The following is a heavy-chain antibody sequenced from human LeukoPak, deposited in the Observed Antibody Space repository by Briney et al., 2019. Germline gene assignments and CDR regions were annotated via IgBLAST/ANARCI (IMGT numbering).Heavy chain of an antibody. J-gene: IGHJ4*02. V-gene: IGHV4-4*07. D-gene: IGHD3-22*01. CDR3: ARGADSSGYYSIFYFDY. CDR2: IYSSGST. CDR1: GGSISSYY. Sequence: PSETLSLTCTVSGGSISSYYWSWVRQPAGKGLEWIGRIYSSGSTNYNPSLKSRVTISVDTSKNQFSLKLSSVTAADTAVYYCARGADSSGYYSIFYFDYWGQGTLVTVSS.